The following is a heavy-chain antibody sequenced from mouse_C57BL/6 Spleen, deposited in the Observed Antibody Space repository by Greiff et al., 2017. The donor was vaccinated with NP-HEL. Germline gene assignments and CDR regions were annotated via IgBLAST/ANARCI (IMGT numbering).Heavy chain of an antibody. Sequence: QVQLQQSGAELVKPGASVKLSCKASGYTFTEYTIHWVKQRSGQGLEWIGWFYPGSGSIKYNEKFKDKATLTADKSSSTVYMELSRLTSEDSAVYFCARHEVGYDYDEGYYFDYWGQGTTLTVSS. CDR2: FYPGSGSI. J-gene: IGHJ2*01. CDR3: ARHEVGYDYDEGYYFDY. D-gene: IGHD2-4*01. V-gene: IGHV1-62-2*01. CDR1: GYTFTEYT.